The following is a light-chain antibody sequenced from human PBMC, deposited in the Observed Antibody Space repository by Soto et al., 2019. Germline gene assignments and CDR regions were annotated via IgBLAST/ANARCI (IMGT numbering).Light chain of an antibody. J-gene: IGKJ1*01. Sequence: EIQITQSPSTVSASVGVRVTITCRASQSFNNWLAWYQQKPGKVPNLLIYGASTLQSGVPSRFSGSGSGTEFTLTISSLQPDDFATYYCQQYNSYSFGQGTKVDIK. CDR1: QSFNNW. CDR2: GAS. CDR3: QQYNSYS. V-gene: IGKV1-5*01.